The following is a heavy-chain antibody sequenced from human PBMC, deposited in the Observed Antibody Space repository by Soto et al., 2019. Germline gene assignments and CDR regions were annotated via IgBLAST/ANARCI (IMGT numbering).Heavy chain of an antibody. CDR3: ASPGDFWSAYYPSYCGS. V-gene: IGHV5-51*01. CDR2: IYPGDCDT. Sequence: GDSLKISCKASGYIFTRYWICWVRQMPRKGLEWLGIIYPGDCDTRYSPSFQCQVTISVVKAIITDYLQCSSLKASDPAMYYCASPGDFWSAYYPSYCGSCGQRTLVIVSS. D-gene: IGHD3-3*01. J-gene: IGHJ4*02. CDR1: GYIFTRYW.